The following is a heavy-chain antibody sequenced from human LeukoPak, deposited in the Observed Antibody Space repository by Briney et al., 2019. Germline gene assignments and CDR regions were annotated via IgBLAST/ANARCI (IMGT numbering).Heavy chain of an antibody. CDR2: IYPGDSDT. D-gene: IGHD6-13*01. CDR1: GYSFTSYW. V-gene: IGHV5-51*01. Sequence: GESLNISCKGSGYSFTSYWIGWVRPMPGKGLEWMGIIYPGDSDTRYSPSFQGQVTISADKSISTAYLQWSSLKASDTAMYYCASAYSSSWYGGGAFDIWGQGTMVTVSS. J-gene: IGHJ3*02. CDR3: ASAYSSSWYGGGAFDI.